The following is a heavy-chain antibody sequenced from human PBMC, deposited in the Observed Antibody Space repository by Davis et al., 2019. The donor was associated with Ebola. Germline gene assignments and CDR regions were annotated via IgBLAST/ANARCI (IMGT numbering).Heavy chain of an antibody. J-gene: IGHJ4*02. D-gene: IGHD3-3*01. V-gene: IGHV4-31*03. CDR1: GGSISSGGYY. CDR2: IYYSGST. CDR3: ARYEWYSFDY. Sequence: MPSETLSLTCTVSGGSISSGGYYWSWIRQHPGKGLEWIGYIYYSGSTYYNPSLKSRVNISVDTSKNQFSLRLSSVTAADTAVYYCARYEWYSFDYWGQGTLVTVSS.